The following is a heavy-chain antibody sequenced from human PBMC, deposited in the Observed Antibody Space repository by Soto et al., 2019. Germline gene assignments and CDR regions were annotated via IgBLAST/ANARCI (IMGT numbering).Heavy chain of an antibody. D-gene: IGHD3-9*01. CDR3: ARDVLRYFDWSPPRYYYYGMDV. J-gene: IGHJ6*02. CDR1: GFTFSSYG. V-gene: IGHV3-33*01. Sequence: TGGSLRLSCAASGFTFSSYGMHWVRQAPGKGLEWVAVIWYDGSNKYYADSVKGRFTISRDNSKNTLYLQMNSLRAEDTAVYYCARDVLRYFDWSPPRYYYYGMDVWGQGTTVTVS. CDR2: IWYDGSNK.